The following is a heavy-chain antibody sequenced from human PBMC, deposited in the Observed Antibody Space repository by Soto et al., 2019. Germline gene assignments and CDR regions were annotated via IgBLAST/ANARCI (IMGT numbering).Heavy chain of an antibody. Sequence: SETLSLTCAVYGGSFSGYYWSWIRQPPGKGLEWIGEINHSGSTNYNPSLKSRVTISVDTSKNQFSLKLSSVTAADTAVYYCARVRRGARNYFDYWGQGTLVTVSS. V-gene: IGHV4-34*01. J-gene: IGHJ4*02. D-gene: IGHD3-10*01. CDR2: INHSGST. CDR1: GGSFSGYY. CDR3: ARVRRGARNYFDY.